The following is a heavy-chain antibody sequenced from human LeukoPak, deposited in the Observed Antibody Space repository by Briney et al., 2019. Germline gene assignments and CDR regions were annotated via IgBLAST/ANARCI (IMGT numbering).Heavy chain of an antibody. J-gene: IGHJ4*02. CDR2: SYYSGNT. V-gene: IGHV4-30-4*01. D-gene: IGHD6-19*01. CDR3: ARGQWLVPLDY. Sequence: PSETLSLTCTVSGGAISSGDYYWSWIRQPPGKGLEWIGYSYYSGNTYYNPSLKSRVTISMDTSKNQFSLKLSSVTAADTAVYYCARGQWLVPLDYWGQGTLVIVSS. CDR1: GGAISSGDYY.